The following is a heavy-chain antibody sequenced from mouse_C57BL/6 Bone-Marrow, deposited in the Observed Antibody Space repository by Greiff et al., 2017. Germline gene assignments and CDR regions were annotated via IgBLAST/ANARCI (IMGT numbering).Heavy chain of an antibody. D-gene: IGHD1-1*01. CDR3: ATDYYGSSWYFDV. Sequence: EVQGVESGGGLVKPGGSLKLSCAASGFTFSDYGMHWVRQAPEKGLEWVAYISSGSSTIYYVDTVKGRFTISRDNAKNTLFLQMTRLRSEDTAMYYCATDYYGSSWYFDVWGTGTTVTVSS. V-gene: IGHV5-17*01. CDR1: GFTFSDYG. J-gene: IGHJ1*03. CDR2: ISSGSSTI.